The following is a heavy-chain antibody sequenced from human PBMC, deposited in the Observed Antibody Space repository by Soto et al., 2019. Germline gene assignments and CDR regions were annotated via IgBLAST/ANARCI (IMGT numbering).Heavy chain of an antibody. Sequence: ASVKVSCKASGGTFSSYAISWVRQAPGQGLEWMGGIIPIFGIANYAKKFQGRVTITADQSTSTAYMELSSLKSEDTGVYYCAREAAIAAAGTEAFDIWGQGARVNVSS. D-gene: IGHD6-13*01. CDR2: IIPIFGIA. CDR1: GGTFSSYA. V-gene: IGHV1-69*10. CDR3: AREAAIAAAGTEAFDI. J-gene: IGHJ3*02.